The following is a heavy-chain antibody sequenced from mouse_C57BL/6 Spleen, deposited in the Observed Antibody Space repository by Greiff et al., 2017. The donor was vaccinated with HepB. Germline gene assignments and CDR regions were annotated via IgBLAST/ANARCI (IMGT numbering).Heavy chain of an antibody. J-gene: IGHJ3*01. Sequence: QVQLQQPGAELVRPGPSVKLSCKASGYTFTSYWMHWVKQRPGQGLEWIGVIDPSDSYTNYNQKFKGKATLTVDTSSSTAYMQLSSLTSEDSAVYYCANNYYGSSYGAWFAYWGQGTLVTVSA. D-gene: IGHD1-1*01. CDR3: ANNYYGSSYGAWFAY. V-gene: IGHV1-59*01. CDR1: GYTFTSYW. CDR2: IDPSDSYT.